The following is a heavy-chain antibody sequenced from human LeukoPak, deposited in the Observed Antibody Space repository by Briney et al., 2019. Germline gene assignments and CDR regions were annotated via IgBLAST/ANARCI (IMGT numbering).Heavy chain of an antibody. V-gene: IGHV3-23*01. J-gene: IGHJ3*01. CDR1: GFTFSNYA. D-gene: IGHD3-10*01. CDR2: ITESGGNT. CDR3: ATRGA. Sequence: GGSLRLSCAASGFTFSNYAMTWVRQAPGKGLEWVSAITESGGNTYYAASVKGRFTISRDNSKNTLYLHINNLRAEDTAVYYCATRGAWGQGTMVTVSS.